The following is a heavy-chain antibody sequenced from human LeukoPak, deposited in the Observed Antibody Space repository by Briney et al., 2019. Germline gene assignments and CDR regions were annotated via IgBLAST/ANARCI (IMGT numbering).Heavy chain of an antibody. D-gene: IGHD5-18*01. Sequence: SQTLSLTCTVSGGSISSGGYYWSWIRQPPGKGLEWIGYIYYSGSTNYNPSLKSRVTISVDTSKNQFSLRLSSVTAADTAVYYCARQRRGSYGYYFDYWGQGTLVTVSS. V-gene: IGHV4-61*08. CDR2: IYYSGST. CDR3: ARQRRGSYGYYFDY. J-gene: IGHJ4*02. CDR1: GGSISSGGYY.